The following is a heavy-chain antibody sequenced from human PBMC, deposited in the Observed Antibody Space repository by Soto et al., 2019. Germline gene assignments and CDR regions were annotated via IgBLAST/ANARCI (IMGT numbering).Heavy chain of an antibody. Sequence: GGSLRLSCAASGFTLSSYAMHWVRQAPGKGLEWVAVISYDGSNKYYADSVKGRFTISRDNSKNTLYLQMNSLRAEDTAVYYCAGALTGDYYGMDVWGQGTTVTVSS. CDR1: GFTLSSYA. V-gene: IGHV3-30-3*01. J-gene: IGHJ6*02. CDR2: ISYDGSNK. CDR3: AGALTGDYYGMDV. D-gene: IGHD3-9*01.